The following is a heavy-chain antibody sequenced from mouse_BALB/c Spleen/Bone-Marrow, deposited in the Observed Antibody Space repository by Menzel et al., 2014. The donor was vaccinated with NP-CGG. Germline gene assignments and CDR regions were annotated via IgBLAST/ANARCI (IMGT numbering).Heavy chain of an antibody. CDR2: IHPNSGNT. CDR1: GYTFTNSW. CDR3: ARHHIYACYFDY. V-gene: IGHV1S130*01. J-gene: IGHJ2*01. D-gene: IGHD1-3*01. Sequence: VQLQQSGSVLVRPGASVRLSCKASGYTFTNSWIHWAKQRPGQGLEWIGEIHPNSGNTNYNEKFKGKATLTVDTSSSTAYVDHSSLTSEDASVYYCARHHIYACYFDYWGQGTTLTVSS.